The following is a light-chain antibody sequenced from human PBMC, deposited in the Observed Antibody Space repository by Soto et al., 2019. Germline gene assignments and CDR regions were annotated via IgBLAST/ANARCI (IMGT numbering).Light chain of an antibody. V-gene: IGKV4-1*01. CDR1: QSILYSSNNKNY. CDR2: LTS. J-gene: IGKJ4*01. CDR3: QQYYTTPLT. Sequence: DIVMTQSPDSLAVSLGERATINCKSSQSILYSSNNKNYLAWYQQKPGQPPKLLIYLTSTRESGVPVRFSGSGSGTDFTLTISSLQAEDVAVYYCQQYYTTPLTFGGETKVVI.